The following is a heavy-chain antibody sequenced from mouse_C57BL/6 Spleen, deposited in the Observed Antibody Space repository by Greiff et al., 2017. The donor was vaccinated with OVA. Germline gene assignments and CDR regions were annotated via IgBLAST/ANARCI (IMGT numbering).Heavy chain of an antibody. V-gene: IGHV1-53*01. Sequence: QVQLQQPGTELVKPGASVKLSCKASGYTFTSYWMHWVKQRPGQGLEWIGNINPSNGGTNSNEKLKSKATLTVYTSSSTAYIQLSSLTSEDSAVYYCARSYDYDDWFAYWGQGTLVTVSA. J-gene: IGHJ3*01. CDR2: INPSNGGT. D-gene: IGHD2-4*01. CDR1: GYTFTSYW. CDR3: ARSYDYDDWFAY.